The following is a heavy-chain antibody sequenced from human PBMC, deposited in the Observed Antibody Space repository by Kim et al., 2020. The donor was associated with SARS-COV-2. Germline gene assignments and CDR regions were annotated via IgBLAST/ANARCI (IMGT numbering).Heavy chain of an antibody. V-gene: IGHV1-69*13. Sequence: SVKVSCKASGGTFSSYAISWVRQAPGQGLEWMGGIIPIFGTANYAQKFQGRVTITADESTSTAYMELSSLRSEDTAVYYCARGGRYCSSTSCSDYWGQGTLVTVSS. D-gene: IGHD2-2*01. J-gene: IGHJ4*02. CDR3: ARGGRYCSSTSCSDY. CDR2: IIPIFGTA. CDR1: GGTFSSYA.